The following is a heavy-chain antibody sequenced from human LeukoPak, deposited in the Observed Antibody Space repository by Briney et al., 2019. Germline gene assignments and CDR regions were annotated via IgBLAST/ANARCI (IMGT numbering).Heavy chain of an antibody. CDR2: ISYDGSNK. J-gene: IGHJ4*02. V-gene: IGHV3-30*18. CDR3: AKDLDPIAAAGYFDY. CDR1: GFTFSNYG. D-gene: IGHD6-13*01. Sequence: GGSLRLSCAASGFTFSNYGMHWVRQAPGKGLEWVAVISYDGSNKYYADSVKGRFTISRDNSENTLYLQMNSLRAEDTAVYYCAKDLDPIAAAGYFDYWGQGTLVTVSS.